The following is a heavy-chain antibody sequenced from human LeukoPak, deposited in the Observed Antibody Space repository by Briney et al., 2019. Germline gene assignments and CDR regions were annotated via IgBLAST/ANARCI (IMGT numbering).Heavy chain of an antibody. D-gene: IGHD2-21*01. Sequence: SSETLSLTCAVSGYSISSGYYWGWIRQPPGKGLEWIGSIYHSGSTYYNPSLKSRVTISVDTSKNQFSLKLSSVTAADTAVYDCARLYSGAFDIWGKGTMVTVSS. CDR3: ARLYSGAFDI. V-gene: IGHV4-38-2*01. J-gene: IGHJ3*02. CDR2: IYHSGST. CDR1: GYSISSGYY.